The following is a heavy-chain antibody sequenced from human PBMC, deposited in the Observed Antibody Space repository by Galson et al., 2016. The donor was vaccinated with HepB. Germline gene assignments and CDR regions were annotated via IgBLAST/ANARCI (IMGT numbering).Heavy chain of an antibody. J-gene: IGHJ4*02. D-gene: IGHD3-22*01. CDR1: GGSISSSYF. Sequence: LTCTVSGGSISSSYFWGWIRQTPGKGLEWIGRIYYSGSPYYNPSLKSRVTISVDTSKNQFSLELTSLTAAAAALYYCARNSPPYRDVSSGYFPFYFDYWGQGSLVTVSS. CDR3: ARNSPPYRDVSSGYFPFYFDY. CDR2: IYYSGSP. V-gene: IGHV4-39*01.